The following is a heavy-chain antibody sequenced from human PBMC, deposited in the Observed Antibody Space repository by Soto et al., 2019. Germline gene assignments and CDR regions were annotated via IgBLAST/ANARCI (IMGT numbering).Heavy chain of an antibody. V-gene: IGHV3-21*01. CDR1: GFTFSRYA. CDR3: TRDPNLYCVGADCYVY. D-gene: IGHD2-21*01. CDR2: VVSFRNFI. Sequence: PGGSLRLSFASSGFTFSRYAMNWVRQAPGKGLGWVAYVVSFRNFIYYADSVSGRFSMSRDNAGNSLFQHMANLRAEDTAVYYCTRDPNLYCVGADCYVYWGQGTPVTVSS. J-gene: IGHJ4*02.